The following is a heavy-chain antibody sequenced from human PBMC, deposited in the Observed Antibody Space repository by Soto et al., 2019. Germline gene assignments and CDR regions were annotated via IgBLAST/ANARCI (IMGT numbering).Heavy chain of an antibody. CDR3: ARDRRLRRIFGVEKHYGMDV. J-gene: IGHJ6*02. D-gene: IGHD3-3*01. V-gene: IGHV3-53*01. CDR1: GFTVSSNY. CDR2: IYSGGST. Sequence: EVQLVESGGGLIQSGGSLRLSCAASGFTVSSNYMSWVRQAPGKGLEWVSVIYSGGSTYYADSVKGRFTISRDNSKNTLYLQMNSLRAEDTAVYYCARDRRLRRIFGVEKHYGMDVWGQGTTVTVSS.